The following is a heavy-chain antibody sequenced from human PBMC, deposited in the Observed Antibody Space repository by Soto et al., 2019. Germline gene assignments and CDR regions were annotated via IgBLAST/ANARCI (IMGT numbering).Heavy chain of an antibody. J-gene: IGHJ6*02. CDR1: GYTFTSYG. CDR2: ISAYNGNT. V-gene: IGHV1-18*04. D-gene: IGHD5-18*01. CDR3: ARGETAMVTGDYYYYGMDV. Sequence: ASVKVSCKASGYTFTSYGISWVRQAPGQGLEWMGWISAYNGNTNYAQKLQGRVTMTTDTSTSTAYMELRSLTSDDTAVYYCARGETAMVTGDYYYYGMDVWGQGTTVTVSS.